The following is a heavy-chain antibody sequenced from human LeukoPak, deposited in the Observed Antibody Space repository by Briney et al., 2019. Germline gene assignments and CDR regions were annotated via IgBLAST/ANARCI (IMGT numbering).Heavy chain of an antibody. CDR3: ARHAYCSSTSCYPYY. V-gene: IGHV5-51*01. CDR2: IYPGDSDT. Sequence: GESLKISCKGSGYSFTSYWISWVRQMPGKGLEWMGIIYPGDSDTRYSPFFQGQVTISADKSISTAYLQWSSLKASDTAMYYCARHAYCSSTSCYPYYWGQGTLVTVSS. J-gene: IGHJ4*02. CDR1: GYSFTSYW. D-gene: IGHD2-2*01.